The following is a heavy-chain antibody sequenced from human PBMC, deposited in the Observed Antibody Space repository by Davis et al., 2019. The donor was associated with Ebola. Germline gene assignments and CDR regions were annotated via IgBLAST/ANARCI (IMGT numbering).Heavy chain of an antibody. CDR2: ISSSSSYI. Sequence: PGGSLRLSCAASGFTFSSYSMNWVRQAPGKGLEWVSSISSSSSYIYYADSVKGRFTISRDNSKKTLYLQLNSLRDEDTAVYYCAREARYAIGVNDYWGQGTLVTVSS. J-gene: IGHJ4*02. CDR1: GFTFSSYS. V-gene: IGHV3-21*01. CDR3: AREARYAIGVNDY. D-gene: IGHD3-3*01.